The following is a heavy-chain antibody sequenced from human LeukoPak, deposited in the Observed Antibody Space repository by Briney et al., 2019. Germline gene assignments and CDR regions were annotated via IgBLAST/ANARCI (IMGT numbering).Heavy chain of an antibody. Sequence: ASVKISCKVSGYTFTDYYMHWVQQAPGKGLEWMGLVDPEDGETIYAEKFQGRVTITADTSTDTAYMELSSLRSGDTAVYYCATAVATTEIDYWGQGTLVTVSS. CDR1: GYTFTDYY. CDR2: VDPEDGET. D-gene: IGHD4-23*01. J-gene: IGHJ4*02. CDR3: ATAVATTEIDY. V-gene: IGHV1-69-2*01.